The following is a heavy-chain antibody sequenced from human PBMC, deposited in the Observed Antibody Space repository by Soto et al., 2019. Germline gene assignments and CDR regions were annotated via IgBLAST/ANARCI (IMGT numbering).Heavy chain of an antibody. CDR2: ITYDGSYS. D-gene: IGHD1-1*01. CDR1: GFVFRHFG. CDR3: AKARGRSNWVNYYGLDV. Sequence: QEQLVESGGGVVQSGRSLRLSCVGSGFVFRHFGMHWVRQAPGKGLEWVALITYDGSYSHYADVVKGRLTIARDDDKATVSLQMDNLTPEDTALYYCAKARGRSNWVNYYGLDVWGQGTTVTVSS. J-gene: IGHJ6*02. V-gene: IGHV3-30*18.